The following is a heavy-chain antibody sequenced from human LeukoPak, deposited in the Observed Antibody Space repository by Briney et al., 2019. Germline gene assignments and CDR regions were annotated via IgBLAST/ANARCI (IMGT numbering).Heavy chain of an antibody. CDR3: ARSDYDFWSGSERRAGENWFDP. CDR1: GGSISSYY. J-gene: IGHJ5*02. D-gene: IGHD3-3*01. CDR2: IYYSGTT. V-gene: IGHV4-59*01. Sequence: PSETLSLTCTVSGGSISSYYWSWIRQPPGKVLEWIGYIYYSGTTNYNPSLKSRVTISVDTSKNQFSLKLSSVTAADTAVYYCARSDYDFWSGSERRAGENWFDPWGQGTLVTVSS.